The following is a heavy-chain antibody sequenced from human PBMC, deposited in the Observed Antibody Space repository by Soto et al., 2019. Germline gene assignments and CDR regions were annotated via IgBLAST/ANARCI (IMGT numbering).Heavy chain of an antibody. Sequence: EVQLVESGGGLVQPGGSLRLSCAASGFTFSSYWMSWVRQAPGKGLEWVANIKQDGSEKYYVDSVKGRFTISRDNAKNSLYLQMNSLRGEDTAVYYCGGRVVGGFSGLYYYYGMDVWGQGTTVTVSS. D-gene: IGHD5-18*01. CDR1: GFTFSSYW. CDR2: IKQDGSEK. CDR3: GGRVVGGFSGLYYYYGMDV. V-gene: IGHV3-7*03. J-gene: IGHJ6*02.